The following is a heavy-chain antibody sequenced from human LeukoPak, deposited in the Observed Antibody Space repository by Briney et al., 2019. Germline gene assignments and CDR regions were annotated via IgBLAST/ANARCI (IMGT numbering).Heavy chain of an antibody. CDR1: GFTFSSYG. CDR3: ARAGVVADDAFDI. J-gene: IGHJ3*02. CDR2: ISYDGSNK. V-gene: IGHV3-30*03. D-gene: IGHD5-12*01. Sequence: PGGSLRLSCAASGFTFSSYGMHWVRQAPGKGLEWVAVISYDGSNKYYADSVKGRFTISRDNAKNSLYLQMNRLRAEDTAVYYCARAGVVADDAFDIWGQGTMVTVSS.